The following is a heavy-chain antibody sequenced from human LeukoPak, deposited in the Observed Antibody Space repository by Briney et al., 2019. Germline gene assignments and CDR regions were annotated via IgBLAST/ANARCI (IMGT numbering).Heavy chain of an antibody. Sequence: GGSLRLSCAASGFMFSINWMSWVRLAPGKGLGWVANIKEDGTETYYVDSVKGRFTVSRDNAKSSLYLQMNSLRVEDTAVYYCAREGRSLHTFWGQGTLVTVSS. CDR2: IKEDGTET. D-gene: IGHD5/OR15-5a*01. CDR3: AREGRSLHTF. J-gene: IGHJ4*02. CDR1: GFMFSINW. V-gene: IGHV3-7*03.